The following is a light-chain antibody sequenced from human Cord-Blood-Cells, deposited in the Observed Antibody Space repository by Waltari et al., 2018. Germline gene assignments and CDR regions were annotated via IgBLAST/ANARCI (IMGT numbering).Light chain of an antibody. CDR1: KLGDKY. Sequence: SYELTQPPPVSVSPGQTASIPCPGDKLGDKYACWYQQKPGQSPVLVIYQDSKWPSGIPERFSGSNSGNTATLTISGTQAMDEADYYCQAWDSSTVVFGGGTKLTVL. CDR3: QAWDSSTVV. J-gene: IGLJ2*01. V-gene: IGLV3-1*01. CDR2: QDS.